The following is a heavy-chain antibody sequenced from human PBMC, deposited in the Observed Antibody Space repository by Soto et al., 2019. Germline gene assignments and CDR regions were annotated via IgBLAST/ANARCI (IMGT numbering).Heavy chain of an antibody. CDR2: IYYSGST. V-gene: IGHV4-39*01. CDR1: GCSIRSSSYY. J-gene: IGHJ6*02. CDR3: ARHRNYYYYGMDV. Sequence: SETLSLTCTVSGCSIRSSSYYWGWIRQPPGKGLEWIGCIYYSGSTYHNPSLKSRVTISVDTSKNQFSLNLSSVTAADTAVYYCARHRNYYYYGMDVWGQGTTVTVSS.